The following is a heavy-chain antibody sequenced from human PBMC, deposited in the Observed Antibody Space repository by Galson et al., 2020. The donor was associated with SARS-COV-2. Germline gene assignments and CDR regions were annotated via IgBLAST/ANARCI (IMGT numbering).Heavy chain of an antibody. J-gene: IGHJ5*02. CDR3: ARHPFRSDDYGDYWPYL. D-gene: IGHD4-17*01. Sequence: KIGESLKISCKGSGYSFTSYWISWVRQMPGKGLEWMGRIDPSDSYTNYSPSFQGHVTISADKSISTAYLQWSSLKASDTAMYYCARHPFRSDDYGDYWPYLWGQGTLVTVSS. CDR1: GYSFTSYW. CDR2: IDPSDSYT. V-gene: IGHV5-10-1*01.